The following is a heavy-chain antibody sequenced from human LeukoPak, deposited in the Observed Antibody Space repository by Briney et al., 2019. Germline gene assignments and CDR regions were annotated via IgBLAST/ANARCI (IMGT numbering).Heavy chain of an antibody. CDR2: ISGSGGST. J-gene: IGHJ4*02. Sequence: GGSLRLSCAASGFTFSSYAMSWVRQAPGKGLEWVSAISGSGGSTYYADSVKGRFTISRENSKNTLYLQMNSLRAEDTAVYYCAKARSYDSPTGGIDYWGQGTLVTVSS. CDR1: GFTFSSYA. D-gene: IGHD5-12*01. V-gene: IGHV3-23*01. CDR3: AKARSYDSPTGGIDY.